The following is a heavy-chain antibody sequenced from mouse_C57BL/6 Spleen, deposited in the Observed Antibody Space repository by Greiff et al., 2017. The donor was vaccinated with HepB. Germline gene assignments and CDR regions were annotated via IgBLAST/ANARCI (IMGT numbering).Heavy chain of an antibody. CDR2: IDPSDSET. D-gene: IGHD2-1*01. V-gene: IGHV1-52*01. CDR1: GYTFTSYW. CDR3: ARRGIYYALDY. J-gene: IGHJ2*01. Sequence: VQLQQPGAALVRPGSSVKLSCKASGYTFTSYWMHWVKQRPIQGLEWIGNIDPSDSETHYNQKFKDKATLTVDKSSSTAYMQLSSLTSEDSAVYYCARRGIYYALDYWGQGTTLTVSS.